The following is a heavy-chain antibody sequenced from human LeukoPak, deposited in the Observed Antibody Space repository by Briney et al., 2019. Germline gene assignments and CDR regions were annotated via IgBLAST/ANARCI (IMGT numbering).Heavy chain of an antibody. Sequence: RWASVKVSCKASGGTFSSYTISWVRQAPGQGLEWMGRIIPILGIANYVQKFQGRVTITADKSTSTAYMELSSLRSEDTAVYYCARAPKDGYNQRYFDYWGQGTLVTVSS. CDR2: IIPILGIA. CDR3: ARAPKDGYNQRYFDY. J-gene: IGHJ4*02. V-gene: IGHV1-69*02. CDR1: GGTFSSYT. D-gene: IGHD5-24*01.